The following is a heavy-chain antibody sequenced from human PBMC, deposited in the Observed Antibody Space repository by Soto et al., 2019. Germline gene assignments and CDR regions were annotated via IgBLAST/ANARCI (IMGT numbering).Heavy chain of an antibody. Sequence: GASVKVSCKASGYTFTSYDINWVRQATGQGLEWMGWMNPNSGNTGYAQKFQGRVTMTRNTSISTAYMELSSLRSEDTAVYYCARGSSSSREAKRIKPPTIKNWFDPWGQGTLVTVLL. D-gene: IGHD6-6*01. CDR2: MNPNSGNT. CDR1: GYTFTSYD. J-gene: IGHJ5*02. CDR3: ARGSSSSREAKRIKPPTIKNWFDP. V-gene: IGHV1-8*01.